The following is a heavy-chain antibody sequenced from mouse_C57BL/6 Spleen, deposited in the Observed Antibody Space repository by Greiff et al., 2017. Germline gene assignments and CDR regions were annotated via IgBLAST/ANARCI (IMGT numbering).Heavy chain of an antibody. Sequence: VQLQQSGAELVRPGTSVKVSCKASGYAFTNYLIEWVKQRPGQGLEWIGVINPGSGGTNYNEKFKGKATLTADKSSSTAYMQLSSLTSEDSAVYFCARSGSIITTLVPYYFDYWGQGTTLTVSS. J-gene: IGHJ2*01. CDR2: INPGSGGT. CDR3: ARSGSIITTLVPYYFDY. CDR1: GYAFTNYL. D-gene: IGHD1-1*01. V-gene: IGHV1-54*01.